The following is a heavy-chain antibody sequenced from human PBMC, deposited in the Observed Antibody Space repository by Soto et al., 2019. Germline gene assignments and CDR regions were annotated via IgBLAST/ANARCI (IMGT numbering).Heavy chain of an antibody. J-gene: IGHJ4*02. D-gene: IGHD1-1*01. CDR2: INPNSGGT. V-gene: IGHV1-2*04. CDR1: VYTFTGYY. CDR3: ARELEPVGIDY. Sequence: GASVKVSCKASVYTFTGYYMHWVRQAPGQGLEWMGWINPNSGGTNYAQKFQGWVTMTRDTSISTAYMELSRLRSDDTAVYYCARELEPVGIDYRGQGTLVTVSS.